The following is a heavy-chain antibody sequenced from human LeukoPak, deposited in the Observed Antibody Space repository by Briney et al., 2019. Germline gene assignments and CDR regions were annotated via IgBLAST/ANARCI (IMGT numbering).Heavy chain of an antibody. D-gene: IGHD2-15*01. Sequence: PGGSLRLSCAASGFTFSSYSMNWVRQAPGKGLEWVSSISSTSSYIYYADSVKGRFTISRDNAKNSLYLQMNSLRAEDTAVYYCARAYCNGGSCYLDYWGQGTLVTVSS. CDR3: ARAYCNGGSCYLDY. V-gene: IGHV3-21*01. CDR2: ISSTSSYI. J-gene: IGHJ4*02. CDR1: GFTFSSYS.